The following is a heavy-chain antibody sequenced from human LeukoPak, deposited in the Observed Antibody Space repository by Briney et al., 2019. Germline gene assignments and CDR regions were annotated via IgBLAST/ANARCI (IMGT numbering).Heavy chain of an antibody. CDR3: ARVATVVTPHFQH. D-gene: IGHD4-23*01. CDR1: GYTFTDYY. CDR2: INTNTGNP. J-gene: IGHJ1*01. Sequence: ASVKVSCKASGYTFTDYYMHWLRQAPGQGLEWMGWINTNTGNPTYAQGFTGRFVFSLDTSVSTAYLQISSLKAEDTAVYYCARVATVVTPHFQHWGQGTLVTVSS. V-gene: IGHV7-4-1*02.